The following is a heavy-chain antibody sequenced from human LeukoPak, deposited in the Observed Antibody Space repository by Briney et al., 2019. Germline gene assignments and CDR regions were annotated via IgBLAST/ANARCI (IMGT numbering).Heavy chain of an antibody. CDR2: INVARSST. CDR3: ARASGHLHY. J-gene: IGHJ4*02. V-gene: IGHV3-74*01. CDR1: GFTFSSYW. Sequence: GGGLRLSCAASGFTFSSYWMHWVRQVPGKGLVWVSRINVARSSTSYADSVKGRFTISRDNAKNTLYVQMNSLRADDTAVYYCARASGHLHYWGQGTLATVPS.